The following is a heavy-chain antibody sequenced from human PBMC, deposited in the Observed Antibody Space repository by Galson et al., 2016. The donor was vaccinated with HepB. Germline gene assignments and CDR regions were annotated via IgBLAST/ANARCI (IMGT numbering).Heavy chain of an antibody. CDR2: INAGNGNA. CDR1: GYTFTSCP. D-gene: IGHD3-10*01. J-gene: IGHJ4*02. CDR3: ARAGGILGVIGFGY. Sequence: SVKVSCKASGYTFTSCPIHWVRQAPGQGLEWMGWINAGNGNAKYSQKFQGRVTITRDTSASTAYMELSNLKSEDTAVYYCARAGGILGVIGFGYWGQGTLVTVSS. V-gene: IGHV1-3*01.